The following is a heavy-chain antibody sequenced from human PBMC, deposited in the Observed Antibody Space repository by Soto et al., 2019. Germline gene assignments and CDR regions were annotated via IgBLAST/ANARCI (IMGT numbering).Heavy chain of an antibody. CDR1: GGSIISYY. Sequence: LSLTCTVSGGSIISYYWSWIRQPPGKGLEWIGYIYYSGNTNFNPSLKSRVTIAVDTSKNQVSLRLTSVSAADTAVYYCARTPGYNSPIPYYYFGMDVWGQGTTVTVSS. D-gene: IGHD6-13*01. V-gene: IGHV4-59*01. J-gene: IGHJ6*02. CDR2: IYYSGNT. CDR3: ARTPGYNSPIPYYYFGMDV.